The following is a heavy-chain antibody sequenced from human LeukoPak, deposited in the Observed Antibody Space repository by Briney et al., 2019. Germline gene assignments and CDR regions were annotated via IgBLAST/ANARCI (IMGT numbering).Heavy chain of an antibody. V-gene: IGHV4-31*03. CDR3: ARVYSSSSPGWFDP. CDR2: IYYSGST. CDR1: GVSISSGGYY. J-gene: IGHJ5*02. D-gene: IGHD6-6*01. Sequence: PSQTLSLTCTVSGVSISSGGYYWSWIRQHPGKGLEWIGYIYYSGSTYYNPSLKSRVTISVDTSKNQFSLKLSSVTAADTAVYYCARVYSSSSPGWFDPWGQGTLVTVSS.